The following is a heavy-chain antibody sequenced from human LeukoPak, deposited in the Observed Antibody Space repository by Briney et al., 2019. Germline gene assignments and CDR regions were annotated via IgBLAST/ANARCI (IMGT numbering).Heavy chain of an antibody. D-gene: IGHD4-17*01. V-gene: IGHV1-8*03. CDR3: ARDETGGDYADFDY. Sequence: ASVKVSCKASGYTFTSYDINWVRQATGQGLEWMGWMNPNSGNTGYAQKFQGRVTITRNTSISTAYMELRSLRSDDTAVYYCARDETGGDYADFDYWGQGTLVTVSS. J-gene: IGHJ4*02. CDR2: MNPNSGNT. CDR1: GYTFTSYD.